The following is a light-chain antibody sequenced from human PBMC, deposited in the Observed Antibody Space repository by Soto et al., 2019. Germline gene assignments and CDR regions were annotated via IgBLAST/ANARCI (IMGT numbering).Light chain of an antibody. Sequence: DIQLTQSPSLMSASVGDRVTITCRASQDISSYLAWYQQTPGKAPQLLIYASSTLQSGVPSRFSGSGSGTEFPLTISSLQPEDFATYYCQQLNTFPVTFGQGTRVDI. CDR1: QDISSY. V-gene: IGKV1-9*01. J-gene: IGKJ5*01. CDR2: ASS. CDR3: QQLNTFPVT.